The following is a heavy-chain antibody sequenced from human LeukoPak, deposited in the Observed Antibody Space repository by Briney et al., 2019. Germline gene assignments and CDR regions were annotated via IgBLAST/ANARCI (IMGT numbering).Heavy chain of an antibody. Sequence: ASVKVSCKASGYTFSKYGISWVRQAPGQGLEWMGWISAYNGNTNYAQKLQGRVTMTTDTSTSTAYMELRSLRSDDTAVYYCARGAFSGWYGPRGGDWFDPWGQGTLVTVSS. CDR3: ARGAFSGWYGPRGGDWFDP. J-gene: IGHJ5*02. CDR1: GYTFSKYG. CDR2: ISAYNGNT. D-gene: IGHD6-19*01. V-gene: IGHV1-18*01.